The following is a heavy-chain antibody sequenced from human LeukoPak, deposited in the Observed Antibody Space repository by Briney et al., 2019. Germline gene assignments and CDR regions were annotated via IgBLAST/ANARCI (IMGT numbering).Heavy chain of an antibody. D-gene: IGHD3-22*01. Sequence: GGSLRLSCAASGFTFSSYSMNWVRQAPGKGLEWVSSISSSSSYIYYADSVKGRFTISRDNAKNSLYLQMNSLRAEDTAVYYCARRLYYDRSGYYNTAVDYWGQGTLVTVSS. CDR2: ISSSSSYI. CDR1: GFTFSSYS. CDR3: ARRLYYDRSGYYNTAVDY. V-gene: IGHV3-21*01. J-gene: IGHJ4*02.